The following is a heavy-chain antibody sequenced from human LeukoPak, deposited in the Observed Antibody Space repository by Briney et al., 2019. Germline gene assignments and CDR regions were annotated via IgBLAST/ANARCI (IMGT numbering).Heavy chain of an antibody. J-gene: IGHJ3*01. CDR2: IYYNERT. Sequence: SETLSLTCTFSGGSIGSFYWSWIRQPPGKGLEWIGFIYYNERTKYNHSLQSRVTISLDTSKNHFSLQLCSGNAADTATYYCAKLLDYDNSGDPDTFDFWGQGTMVTVSS. V-gene: IGHV4-59*01. D-gene: IGHD3-22*01. CDR1: GGSIGSFY. CDR3: AKLLDYDNSGDPDTFDF.